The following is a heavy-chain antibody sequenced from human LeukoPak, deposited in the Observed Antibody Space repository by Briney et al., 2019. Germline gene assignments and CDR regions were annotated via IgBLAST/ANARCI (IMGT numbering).Heavy chain of an antibody. V-gene: IGHV1-24*01. Sequence: GASVKVSCKVSGYTLTELSMHWVRQAPGKGLEWMGGFDPEDGETIYAQKFQGRVTMTEDTSTDTAYMELSSLRSEDTAVYYCATWAMIVVVINLRDHRAFDYWGQGTLVTVSS. CDR3: ATWAMIVVVINLRDHRAFDY. J-gene: IGHJ4*02. D-gene: IGHD3-22*01. CDR1: GYTLTELS. CDR2: FDPEDGET.